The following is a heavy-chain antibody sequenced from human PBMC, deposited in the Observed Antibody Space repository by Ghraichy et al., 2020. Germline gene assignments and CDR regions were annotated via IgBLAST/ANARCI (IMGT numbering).Heavy chain of an antibody. D-gene: IGHD1-1*01. Sequence: SETLSLTCTVSGGSISSGSDYWSWIRQPAGKGLEWIGRMDTSGSTNYNPSLKSRVTISVDTSKNQFSLKLSSVTAADTAVYYCARETTPRYNWDRYYYYGMDVWGQGTTVTVSS. V-gene: IGHV4-61*02. CDR2: MDTSGST. CDR1: GGSISSGSDY. J-gene: IGHJ6*02. CDR3: ARETTPRYNWDRYYYYGMDV.